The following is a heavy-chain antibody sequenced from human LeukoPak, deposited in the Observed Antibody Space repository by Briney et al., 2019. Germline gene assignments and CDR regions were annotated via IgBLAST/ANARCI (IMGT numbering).Heavy chain of an antibody. CDR2: IYYTGVT. J-gene: IGHJ4*02. D-gene: IGHD3-10*01. CDR1: GASVSSGSYY. CDR3: ARLGGSGSYFDY. V-gene: IGHV4-61*01. Sequence: PSETLSLTCTVSGASVSSGSYYWSWIRQPPGRGLEWIAYIYYTGVTNYNPSLKSRVTISMDTSKNLLSLKLSSVTAADTAVYYCARLGGSGSYFDYWGQGTLVTVSS.